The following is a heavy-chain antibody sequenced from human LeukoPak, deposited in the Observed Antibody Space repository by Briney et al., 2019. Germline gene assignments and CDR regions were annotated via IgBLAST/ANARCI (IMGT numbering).Heavy chain of an antibody. CDR1: GFTFSNAW. CDR2: IKSKTDGGTT. V-gene: IGHV3-15*01. Sequence: GGSLRLSCAASGFTFSNAWMSWVRQAPGKGLEWVGRIKSKTDGGTTDYAAPVKGRFTISRDDSKNTLYLQMNSLKTEDTAVYYCTTGNGKSYYYDSSGYDEGFDYWGQGTLVTVSS. D-gene: IGHD3-22*01. J-gene: IGHJ4*02. CDR3: TTGNGKSYYYDSSGYDEGFDY.